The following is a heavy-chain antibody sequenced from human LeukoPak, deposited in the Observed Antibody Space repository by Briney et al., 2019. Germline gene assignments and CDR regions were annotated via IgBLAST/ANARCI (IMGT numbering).Heavy chain of an antibody. CDR3: ARDPDRGGGFDY. CDR2: VSSSSTTI. Sequence: GGSLRLSCVASGFTFCSYSMNWVLQAPGKGPEWVSYVSSSSTTIYYADSVKGRFTISRDNVQNSLYLQMNSLRAEDTAVYYCARDPDRGGGFDYWGQGTLVTASS. D-gene: IGHD2-15*01. V-gene: IGHV3-48*01. CDR1: GFTFCSYS. J-gene: IGHJ4*02.